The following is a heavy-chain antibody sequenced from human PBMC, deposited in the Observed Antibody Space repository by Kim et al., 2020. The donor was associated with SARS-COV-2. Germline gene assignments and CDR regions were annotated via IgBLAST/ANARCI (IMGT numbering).Heavy chain of an antibody. V-gene: IGHV4-31*02. CDR3: ARTVGATYYFDY. J-gene: IGHJ4*02. Sequence: YYNPSLKSRVTISVDTSKNQLSLKLSSVTAADTAVYYCARTVGATYYFDYWGQGTLVTVSS. D-gene: IGHD1-26*01.